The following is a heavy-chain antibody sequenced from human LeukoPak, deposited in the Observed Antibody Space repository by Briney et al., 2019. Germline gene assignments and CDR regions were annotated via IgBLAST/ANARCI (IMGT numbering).Heavy chain of an antibody. CDR3: AYSSGFLRWFDP. J-gene: IGHJ5*02. D-gene: IGHD6-19*01. V-gene: IGHV4-39*01. CDR1: GGSISSSSYY. CDR2: IYYSGST. Sequence: SATLSLTCTVSGGSISSSSYYWGWIRQPPGKGLEWIGGIYYSGSTYYNPSLKSRVTISVDTSKNQFSLKLSSVTAADTAVYYCAYSSGFLRWFDPWGQGTLVTVSS.